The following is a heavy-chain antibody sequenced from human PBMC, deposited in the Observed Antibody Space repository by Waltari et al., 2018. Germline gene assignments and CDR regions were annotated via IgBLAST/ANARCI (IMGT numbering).Heavy chain of an antibody. Sequence: QLQLHESGPGLVKPSETLSLTCPVSGGSISSSSYYWGWIRQPPGKGLEWIGSIYYSGSTYYNPSLKSRVTISVDTSKNQFSLKLSSVTAADTAVYYCARESIAAAGTLDYWGQGTLVTVSS. CDR2: IYYSGST. CDR1: GGSISSSSYY. J-gene: IGHJ4*02. D-gene: IGHD6-13*01. V-gene: IGHV4-39*07. CDR3: ARESIAAAGTLDY.